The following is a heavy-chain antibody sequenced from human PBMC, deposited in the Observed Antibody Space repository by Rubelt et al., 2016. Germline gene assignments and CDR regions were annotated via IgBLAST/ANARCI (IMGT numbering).Heavy chain of an antibody. CDR1: GFSLSTRGVG. J-gene: IGHJ5*02. D-gene: IGHD2-15*01. CDR2: LYWNDDK. V-gene: IGHV2-5*01. Sequence: QITLTESGPTLVKPTQTLTLTCTLSGFSLSTRGVGVGWIRQPPGKALEWLALLYWNDDKRYSPSLKSRLTITTDTSKNQVVLTMTNMEPVDTAVDYCAHSGYCSGGSWYAGWLGPLGQGDRVTVSS. CDR3: AHSGYCSGGSWYAGWLGP.